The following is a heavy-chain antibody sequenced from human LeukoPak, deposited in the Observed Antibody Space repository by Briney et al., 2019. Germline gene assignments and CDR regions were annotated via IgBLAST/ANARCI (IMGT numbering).Heavy chain of an antibody. CDR3: ARPYYYDSSGYNY. D-gene: IGHD3-22*01. CDR2: INPNSGNT. J-gene: IGHJ4*02. V-gene: IGHV1-8*03. Sequence: AASVKVSCKASGCTFTSYDINWVRQATGQGPEWMGYINPNSGNTGYAQKFQGRVTITRDTSISTAYMELNSLRSEDTAVYYCARPYYYDSSGYNYWGQGTLVTVSS. CDR1: GCTFTSYD.